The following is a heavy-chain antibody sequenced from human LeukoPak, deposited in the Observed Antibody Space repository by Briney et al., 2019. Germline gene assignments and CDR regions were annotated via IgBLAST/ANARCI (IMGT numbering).Heavy chain of an antibody. CDR3: ARAYSSSSPRYYYYYYMDV. CDR2: MNPNSGNT. D-gene: IGHD6-6*01. Sequence: ASVKVSCKASGYTFTSYDINWVRQATGQGLEWMGWMNPNSGNTGYAQKFQGRVTMTRNTSISTAYMELRSLRSDDTAVYYCARAYSSSSPRYYYYYYMDVWGKGTTVTVSS. J-gene: IGHJ6*03. CDR1: GYTFTSYD. V-gene: IGHV1-8*01.